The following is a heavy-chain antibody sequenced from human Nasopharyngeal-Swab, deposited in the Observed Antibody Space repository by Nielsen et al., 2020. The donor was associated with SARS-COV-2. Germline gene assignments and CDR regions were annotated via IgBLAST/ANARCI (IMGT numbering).Heavy chain of an antibody. CDR2: ISSSSSYI. CDR1: GFTFNNYN. CDR3: ARDGLDYDFWSAYFMDV. Sequence: GESLKISCAASGFTFNNYNFNWVRKAPGKGLEWVPSISSSSSYIYYADSVKGRFTISSDNAKNSLYLQMNSLRAEDTAVYYCARDGLDYDFWSAYFMDVWGQGTTVIVSS. D-gene: IGHD3-3*01. V-gene: IGHV3-21*01. J-gene: IGHJ6*02.